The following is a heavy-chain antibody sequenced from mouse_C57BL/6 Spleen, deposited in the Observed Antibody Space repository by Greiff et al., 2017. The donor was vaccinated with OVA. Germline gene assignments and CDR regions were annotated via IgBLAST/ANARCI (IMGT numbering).Heavy chain of an antibody. CDR2: IHPNSGST. Sequence: QVQLKQPGAELVKPGASVKLSCKASGYTFTSYWMHWVKQRPGQGLEWIGMIHPNSGSTNYNEKFKSKATLTVDKSSSTAYMQLSSLTSEDSAVYYCARWDYGNYYAMDYWGQGTSVTVSS. J-gene: IGHJ4*01. D-gene: IGHD2-1*01. V-gene: IGHV1-64*01. CDR3: ARWDYGNYYAMDY. CDR1: GYTFTSYW.